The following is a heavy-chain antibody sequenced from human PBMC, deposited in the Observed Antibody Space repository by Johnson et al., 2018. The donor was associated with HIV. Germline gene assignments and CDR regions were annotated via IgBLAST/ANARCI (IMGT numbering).Heavy chain of an antibody. CDR2: ISYDGSNK. Sequence: QVQLVESGGGLVKPGGSLRLSCAASGFTFSNAWMSWVRQAPGKGLEWVAVISYDGSNKYYADSVKGRFTISRDNSKNTLYLQMNSLRAEDTAVYYCARDHAFDIWGQGTMVTVSS. V-gene: IGHV3-30*03. J-gene: IGHJ3*02. CDR1: GFTFSNAW. CDR3: ARDHAFDI.